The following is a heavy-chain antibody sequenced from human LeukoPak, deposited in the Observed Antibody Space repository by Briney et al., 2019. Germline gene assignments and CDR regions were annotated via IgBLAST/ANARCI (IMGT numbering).Heavy chain of an antibody. CDR2: IRYDGSNK. D-gene: IGHD6-19*01. CDR3: AKVLTPFSSIPVAGTLDY. V-gene: IGHV3-30*02. J-gene: IGHJ4*02. CDR1: GFTFSSYG. Sequence: PGGSLRLSCAASGFTFSSYGMHWVRQAPGKGLEWVAFIRYDGSNKYYADSVKGRFIISRDNSKKTLYLQMNGLRAEDTAVYYCAKVLTPFSSIPVAGTLDYWGQGTLVTVSS.